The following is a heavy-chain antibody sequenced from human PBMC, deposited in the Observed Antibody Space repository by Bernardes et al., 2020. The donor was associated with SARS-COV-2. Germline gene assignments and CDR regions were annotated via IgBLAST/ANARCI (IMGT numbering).Heavy chain of an antibody. CDR2: ISGSDGST. D-gene: IGHD6-19*01. CDR1: GFTLRTYA. V-gene: IGHV3-23*01. J-gene: IGHJ4*02. Sequence: GGSLRLSCAASGFTLRTYALSWVRQAPGQGLAWVSGISGSDGSTYYAESVRGRFTLSSDNAKHLLYLQMNSLRAEDTAVYYCARIDEVTGSDYWGQGTLVTVSS. CDR3: ARIDEVTGSDY.